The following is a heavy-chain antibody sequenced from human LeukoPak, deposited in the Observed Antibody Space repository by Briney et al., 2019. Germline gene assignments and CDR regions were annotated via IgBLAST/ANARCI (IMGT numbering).Heavy chain of an antibody. CDR2: MNPNSGNT. Sequence: ASVKVSCKASGYTFTSYDINWVRQATGQGLEWMGWMNPNSGNTGYAQKFQGRVTMTRNTSISTAYMELSSLRSEDTAVYYCARAHVVRYFDWLRHYYYYMDVWGKGTTVTISS. J-gene: IGHJ6*03. CDR1: GYTFTSYD. CDR3: ARAHVVRYFDWLRHYYYYMDV. D-gene: IGHD3-9*01. V-gene: IGHV1-8*01.